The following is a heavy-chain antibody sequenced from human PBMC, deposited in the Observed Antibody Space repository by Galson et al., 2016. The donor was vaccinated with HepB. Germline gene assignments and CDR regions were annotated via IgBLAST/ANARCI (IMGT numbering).Heavy chain of an antibody. CDR3: ARDQGPDFWGGYYYFDP. CDR1: GFMFRSYG. D-gene: IGHD3-3*01. V-gene: IGHV3-33*01. Sequence: SLRLSCAASGFMFRSYGIHWVRQAPGKGLEWVAVIWYDGSNKYFADSVKGRFTISRDNAKSTVHLQMNSLRAEDTAVYYCARDQGPDFWGGYYYFDPWGQGTLVTVSS. CDR2: IWYDGSNK. J-gene: IGHJ5*02.